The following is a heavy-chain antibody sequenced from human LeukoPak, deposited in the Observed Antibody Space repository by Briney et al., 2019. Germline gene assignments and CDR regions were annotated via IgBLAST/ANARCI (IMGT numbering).Heavy chain of an antibody. J-gene: IGHJ6*03. CDR1: GYSISSGYY. V-gene: IGHV4-38-2*02. D-gene: IGHD4/OR15-4a*01. Sequence: SETLSLTCTVSGYSISSGYYWSWIRQPPGKGLEWFGEINHCGSTTYNQSLQSRVTISVDTSKNQLSLQLRSVTAADTAVYYFGRAVWWRNYYFYYMDVWGKGTTVTVCS. CDR2: INHCGST. CDR3: GRAVWWRNYYFYYMDV.